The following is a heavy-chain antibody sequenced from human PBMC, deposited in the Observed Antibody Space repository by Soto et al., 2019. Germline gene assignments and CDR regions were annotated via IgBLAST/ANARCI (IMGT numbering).Heavy chain of an antibody. Sequence: PGKGLEWIGEIYHSGSTNYNPSLKSRVTISVDKSKNQFSLKLTSVTAADTAVYYCARRWLGPYHSVMAVWVQGTTDPGS. V-gene: IGHV4-4*02. D-gene: IGHD3-10*01. CDR3: ARRWLGPYHSVMAV. CDR2: IYHSGST. J-gene: IGHJ6*02.